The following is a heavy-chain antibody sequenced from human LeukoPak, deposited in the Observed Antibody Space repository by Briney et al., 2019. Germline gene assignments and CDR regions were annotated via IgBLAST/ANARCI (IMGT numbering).Heavy chain of an antibody. Sequence: GGSLRLSCAAPGLTFDDYGMSWVRQAPGKGLEWVAGINWNGGSTGYADSVKGRFTISRDNAKNSLYLQMNSLRAGDTDFYDSARGGGTWLFPFDYWGQGTLVTVSS. D-gene: IGHD3-22*01. V-gene: IGHV3-20*01. CDR3: ARGGGTWLFPFDY. CDR2: INWNGGST. CDR1: GLTFDDYG. J-gene: IGHJ4*02.